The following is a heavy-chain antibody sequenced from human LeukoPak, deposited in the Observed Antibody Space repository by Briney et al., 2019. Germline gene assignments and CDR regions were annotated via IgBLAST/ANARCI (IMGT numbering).Heavy chain of an antibody. D-gene: IGHD3-3*01. CDR2: IYPGDSDT. J-gene: IGHJ6*02. CDR1: GYSFTSYW. CDR3: ARHIQPRDDFWSGHYGMDV. V-gene: IGHV5-51*01. Sequence: GESLKISCKGSGYSFTSYWIGWVRQMPGKGLEWMGIIYPGDSDTRYSPSFQGQVTISADKSISTAYLQWSSLEASDTAMYYCARHIQPRDDFWSGHYGMDVWGQGTTVTVSS.